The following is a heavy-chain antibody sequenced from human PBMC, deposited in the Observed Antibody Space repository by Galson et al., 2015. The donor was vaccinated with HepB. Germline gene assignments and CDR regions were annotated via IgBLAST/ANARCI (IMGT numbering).Heavy chain of an antibody. CDR1: GFTFSTYA. Sequence: SLRLSCAASGFTFSTYAMRWVRQAPGKGLEWVSAISGSIGNTYYADSVKGRFTISRDNSKNTLYLQMDSLRAEDTAVYYCAKSPRGGVPHLTWFDSWGQGTLVTVSS. CDR2: ISGSIGNT. CDR3: AKSPRGGVPHLTWFDS. V-gene: IGHV3-23*01. J-gene: IGHJ5*01. D-gene: IGHD3-10*01.